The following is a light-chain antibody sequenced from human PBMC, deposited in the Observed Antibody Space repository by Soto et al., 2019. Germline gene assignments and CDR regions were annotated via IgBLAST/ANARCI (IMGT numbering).Light chain of an antibody. J-gene: IGKJ5*01. Sequence: PGDIPTLSCRPSQSVGTSLAWYQQKPGQAPRLLIYGASSRATGISARFSGSGSGTEFTLTISSLQSEDFAVYYCQQYHNWPITFGHGTLLEI. CDR2: GAS. CDR1: QSVGTS. CDR3: QQYHNWPIT. V-gene: IGKV3D-15*01.